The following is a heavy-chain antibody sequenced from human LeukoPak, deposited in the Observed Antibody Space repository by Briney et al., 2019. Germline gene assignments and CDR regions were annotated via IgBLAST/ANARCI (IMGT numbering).Heavy chain of an antibody. D-gene: IGHD1-26*01. CDR1: GYSFTSHY. CDR3: ARDNSVGDVAWWFDP. V-gene: IGHV1-46*01. J-gene: IGHJ5*02. CDR2: INPRGSST. Sequence: ASVNVSCKASGYSFTSHYMHWVRQAPGQGLEWLGLINPRGSSTLYAQKFQGRVTMTRDMSTTTDYMELSGLRSEDTAFYYCARDNSVGDVAWWFDPWGQGTLVTVSS.